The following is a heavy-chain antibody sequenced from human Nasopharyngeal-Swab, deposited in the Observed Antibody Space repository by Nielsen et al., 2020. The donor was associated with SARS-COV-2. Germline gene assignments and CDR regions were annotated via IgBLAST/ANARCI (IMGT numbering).Heavy chain of an antibody. CDR3: ARDYYDILTGYYRIDAFDI. CDR2: INHSGST. Sequence: ESLKISCAASGFTFSSYAMSWIRQPPGKGLEWIGEINHSGSTNYNPSLKSRVTISVDTSKNQFSLKLSSVTAADTAVYYCARDYYDILTGYYRIDAFDIWGQGTMVTVSS. CDR1: GFTFSSYA. V-gene: IGHV4-34*01. J-gene: IGHJ3*02. D-gene: IGHD3-9*01.